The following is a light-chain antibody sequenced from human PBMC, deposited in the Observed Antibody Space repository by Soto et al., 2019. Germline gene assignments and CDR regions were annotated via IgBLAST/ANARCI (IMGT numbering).Light chain of an antibody. CDR3: QQYYDTPPT. V-gene: IGKV4-1*01. CDR2: WAS. J-gene: IGKJ4*01. CDR1: QSIFYATNNKNF. Sequence: DIVMTQSPDSLAVSLGERATINCKSSQSIFYATNNKNFLTWYQQKPGQPPKLLFSWASTREPGVPDRFSGSESGTDFTLTISSLQAEDVAVYYCQQYYDTPPTFGGGTKVEIK.